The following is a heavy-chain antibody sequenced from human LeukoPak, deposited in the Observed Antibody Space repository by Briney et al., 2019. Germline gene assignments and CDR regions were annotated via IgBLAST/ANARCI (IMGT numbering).Heavy chain of an antibody. Sequence: GASVKVSCKASGGTFSSYAISWVRQAPGQGIEWMGGIIPIFGTANYAQKFQGRVTITADKSTSTAYMELSSLRSEDTAVYYCASVYCSGGSCHSGVNPWGQGTLVTVSS. V-gene: IGHV1-69*06. D-gene: IGHD2-15*01. CDR1: GGTFSSYA. J-gene: IGHJ5*02. CDR3: ASVYCSGGSCHSGVNP. CDR2: IIPIFGTA.